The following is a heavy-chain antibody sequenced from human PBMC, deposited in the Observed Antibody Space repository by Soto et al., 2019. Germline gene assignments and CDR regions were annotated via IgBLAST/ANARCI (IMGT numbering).Heavy chain of an antibody. Sequence: ASVKVSCKASGYTFTSYDINWVRHATGRGLEWMGWMNPNSGNTGYAQKFQGRVTMTRNTSISTAYMELSSLRSEDTAVYYCARNPKDFWSGYYIYYYMDVWGKGTTVTVSS. CDR2: MNPNSGNT. D-gene: IGHD3-3*01. CDR3: ARNPKDFWSGYYIYYYMDV. CDR1: GYTFTSYD. V-gene: IGHV1-8*01. J-gene: IGHJ6*03.